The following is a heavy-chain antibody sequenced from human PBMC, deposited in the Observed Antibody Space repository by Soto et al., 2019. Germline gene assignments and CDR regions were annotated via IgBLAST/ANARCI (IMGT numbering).Heavy chain of an antibody. Sequence: ASVKVSCKASGYTFTGYDMHWVRQAPGQGLEWMGWINPNSGGTNYAQKFQGWVTMTRDTSISTAYMELSRLRSDDTAVYYCARLSNTAMGRAFDIWGQGTMVTVSS. CDR2: INPNSGGT. J-gene: IGHJ3*02. V-gene: IGHV1-2*04. D-gene: IGHD5-18*01. CDR3: ARLSNTAMGRAFDI. CDR1: GYTFTGYD.